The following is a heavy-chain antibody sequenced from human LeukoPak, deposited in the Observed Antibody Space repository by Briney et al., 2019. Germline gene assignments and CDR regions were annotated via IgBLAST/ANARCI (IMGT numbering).Heavy chain of an antibody. J-gene: IGHJ4*02. V-gene: IGHV3-7*01. Sequence: PGGSLRLSCAASGFTFSNYLMTSVRQAPGKGLERVAHINQDGSKEYYMDSVKARFTISRDNAKNSLSLQMNSLSAEDTAVYYCVRDGGVSGYDLLDYWGQGTLVTVSS. D-gene: IGHD5-12*01. CDR3: VRDGGVSGYDLLDY. CDR1: GFTFSNYL. CDR2: INQDGSKE.